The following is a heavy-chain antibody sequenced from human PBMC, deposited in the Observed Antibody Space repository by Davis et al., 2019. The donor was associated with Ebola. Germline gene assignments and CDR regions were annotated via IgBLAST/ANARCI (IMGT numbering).Heavy chain of an antibody. J-gene: IGHJ5*02. CDR2: IGGST. CDR1: GFTFSTYA. CDR3: ARETALLRIPVTGTPGGWCDP. Sequence: GESLKISCAASGFTFSTYAMNWVRQAPGKGLEWVSGIGGSTYYADSVKGRFTISRDNSKNTLYLQMNSLKAEETAIYYSARETALLRIPVTGTPGGWCDPWGQGTLVTVSS. D-gene: IGHD6-19*01. V-gene: IGHV3-23*01.